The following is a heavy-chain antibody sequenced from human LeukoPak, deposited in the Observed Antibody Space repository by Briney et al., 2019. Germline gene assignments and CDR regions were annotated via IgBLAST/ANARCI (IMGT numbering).Heavy chain of an antibody. Sequence: SETLSLTCTVSGGSISSSSYYWGWIRQPPGKGLEWIGSIYYSGSTYYNPSLKSRATISVDTSKNQFSLKLSSVTAADTAVYYCASVADYYYDSSGYFDYWGQGTLVTVSS. D-gene: IGHD3-22*01. J-gene: IGHJ4*02. CDR3: ASVADYYYDSSGYFDY. CDR1: GGSISSSSYY. CDR2: IYYSGST. V-gene: IGHV4-39*07.